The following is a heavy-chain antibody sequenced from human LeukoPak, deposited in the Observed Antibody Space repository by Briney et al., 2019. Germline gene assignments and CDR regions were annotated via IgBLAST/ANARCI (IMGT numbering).Heavy chain of an antibody. D-gene: IGHD5-24*01. CDR1: GFTFSSYA. CDR3: AKGPYVMATIKEYWFDP. CDR2: ISGSGGST. V-gene: IGHV3-23*01. J-gene: IGHJ5*02. Sequence: GGSLRLSCAASGFTFSSYAMSWVRQAPGKGLEWVSAISGSGGSTYYADSVKGRFTISRDNSKNTLYLQMNSLRAEDTAVYYCAKGPYVMATIKEYWFDPWGQGTLVTVSS.